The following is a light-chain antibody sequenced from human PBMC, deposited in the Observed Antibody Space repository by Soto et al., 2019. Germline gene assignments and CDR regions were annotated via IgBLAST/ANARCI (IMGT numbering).Light chain of an antibody. CDR2: EVS. J-gene: IGLJ1*01. CDR3: SSYSNNSPYV. Sequence: QSALTQPASVSGSPGQSITISCTGTSSGVGGYNFVSWYQQYPGKAPKFVIYEVSKRPSGVSNRFSGSKSGNTASLTISGLQADDEADYYCSSYSNNSPYVFGTGTKLTVL. CDR1: SSGVGGYNF. V-gene: IGLV2-14*01.